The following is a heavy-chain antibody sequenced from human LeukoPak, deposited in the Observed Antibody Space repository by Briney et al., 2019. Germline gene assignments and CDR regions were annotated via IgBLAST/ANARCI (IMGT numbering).Heavy chain of an antibody. CDR2: ISSSSSYI. J-gene: IGHJ4*02. V-gene: IGHV3-21*01. CDR1: GFTFTSYS. Sequence: GGSLRLSCAASGFTFTSYSMNWVRQAPGKGLEWVSSISSSSSYIYYADSVKGRFTISRDNAKNSLYLQMNGLRAEDTAVYYCARDYYGDYNFDYWGQGTLVTVSS. D-gene: IGHD4-17*01. CDR3: ARDYYGDYNFDY.